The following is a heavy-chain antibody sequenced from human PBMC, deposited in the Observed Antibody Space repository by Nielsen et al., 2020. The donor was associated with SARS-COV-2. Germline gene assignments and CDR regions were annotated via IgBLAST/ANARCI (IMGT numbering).Heavy chain of an antibody. Sequence: GGSLRLSCGASGFTFSSYAMHWVRQAPGKGLEWVAVISYDGSNKYYADSVKGRFTISRDNSKNTLYLQMNSLRAEDTAVYYCARASSLVSGYDLLDYWGQGTLVTVSS. V-gene: IGHV3-30-3*01. D-gene: IGHD5-12*01. CDR2: ISYDGSNK. J-gene: IGHJ4*02. CDR1: GFTFSSYA. CDR3: ARASSLVSGYDLLDY.